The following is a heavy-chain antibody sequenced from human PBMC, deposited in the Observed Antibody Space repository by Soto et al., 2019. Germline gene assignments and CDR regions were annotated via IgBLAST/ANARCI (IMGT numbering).Heavy chain of an antibody. Sequence: QVQLQESGPGLVRPSQTLSLTCTVSGASIISFDYYWTWIREFPGKGLEWIGHIYYTGATYYNRSLESRVIISVNTSNNQFSLKLSSMTAADTAVFYCAKRAVVSLVRGVMGGNWFDPWGQGTLVTVSS. CDR2: IYYTGAT. V-gene: IGHV4-30-4*01. CDR3: AKRAVVSLVRGVMGGNWFDP. D-gene: IGHD3-10*01. CDR1: GASIISFDYY. J-gene: IGHJ5*02.